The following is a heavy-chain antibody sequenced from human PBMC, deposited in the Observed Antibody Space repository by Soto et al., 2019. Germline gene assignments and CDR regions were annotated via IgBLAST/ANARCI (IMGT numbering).Heavy chain of an antibody. Sequence: EVQLLESGGGLVQPGGSLRLSCAASGFTFSNYAMTWVRQAPGKGLEWVSFISGSGGITYYADSVKGRFTISRDNSKNTLYLQMHSLRAEDTAIYYCEKDANWEDHYWGRGTLVTVSS. CDR3: EKDANWEDHY. V-gene: IGHV3-23*01. CDR1: GFTFSNYA. J-gene: IGHJ4*02. CDR2: ISGSGGIT. D-gene: IGHD1-1*01.